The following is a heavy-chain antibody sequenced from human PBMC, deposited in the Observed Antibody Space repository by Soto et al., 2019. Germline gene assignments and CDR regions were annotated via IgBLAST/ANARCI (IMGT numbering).Heavy chain of an antibody. CDR3: ARQVPAAGYYYGMGV. CDR1: GGTFSSYA. CDR2: IVSIFGTA. J-gene: IGHJ6*02. V-gene: IGHV1-69*12. Sequence: QVQLVQSGAEVKKPGSSVKVSCKAYGGTFSSYAISWVRQAPGRGLEWMGGIVSIFGTANYAQKFQGRVTITADQSTSTAYRELSSLRSEDTAVYYCARQVPAAGYYYGMGVWGQGTTVTVSS. D-gene: IGHD2-2*01.